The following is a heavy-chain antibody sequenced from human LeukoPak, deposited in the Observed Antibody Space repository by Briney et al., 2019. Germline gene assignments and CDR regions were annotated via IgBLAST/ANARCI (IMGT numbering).Heavy chain of an antibody. D-gene: IGHD4-17*01. Sequence: PSETPSLTCTVSGGSISSYYWSWIRQPPGKGLGWIGYIYYSGSTNYNPSLKSRVTISVDTSKNQFSLKLSSVTAADTAVYYCARFKGNYGDYPDAFDIWGQGTMVTVSS. V-gene: IGHV4-59*01. CDR3: ARFKGNYGDYPDAFDI. CDR2: IYYSGST. J-gene: IGHJ3*02. CDR1: GGSISSYY.